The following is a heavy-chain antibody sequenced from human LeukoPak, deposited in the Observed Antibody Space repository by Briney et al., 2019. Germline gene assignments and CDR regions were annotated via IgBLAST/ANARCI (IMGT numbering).Heavy chain of an antibody. CDR2: ISSSSSYI. J-gene: IGHJ4*02. CDR3: ARGAQGGVRGVIMGGVDY. D-gene: IGHD3-10*01. V-gene: IGHV3-21*01. Sequence: GGSLRLSCAASGFTFSSYSMNWVRQAPGKGLEWVSSISSSSSYIYYADSVKGRSTISRDNAKNSLYLQMNSLRAEDTAVYYCARGAQGGVRGVIMGGVDYWGQGTLVTVSS. CDR1: GFTFSSYS.